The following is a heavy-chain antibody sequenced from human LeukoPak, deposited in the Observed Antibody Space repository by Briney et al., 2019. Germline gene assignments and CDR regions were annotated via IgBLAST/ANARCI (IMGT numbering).Heavy chain of an antibody. J-gene: IGHJ4*02. Sequence: ASVKVSCKASGYTFIDYYMHWVRQAPGQGLEWIGWISPNSGGTKSVQKFQGRVTMTRDTSITTVYMELSGLSFDDTAVYYCARGGGRYSVDYWGQGTLSSSPQ. V-gene: IGHV1-2*02. CDR3: ARGGGRYSVDY. CDR1: GYTFIDYY. D-gene: IGHD1-26*01. CDR2: ISPNSGGT.